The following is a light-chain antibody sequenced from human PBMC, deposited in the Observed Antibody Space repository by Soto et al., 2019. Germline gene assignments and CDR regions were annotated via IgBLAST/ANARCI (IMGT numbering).Light chain of an antibody. CDR1: QGISTY. CDR3: QQRSNWPPVIT. CDR2: AAS. V-gene: IGKV1-8*01. Sequence: AIRMTQSPSSFSASTGDRVTITCRASQGISTYLAWYQQKPGKAPKLLIYAASPLQSGVPSRFSGSGSGTDFTLTISYLQSEDFATYYCQQRSNWPPVITFGGGTKVEIK. J-gene: IGKJ4*01.